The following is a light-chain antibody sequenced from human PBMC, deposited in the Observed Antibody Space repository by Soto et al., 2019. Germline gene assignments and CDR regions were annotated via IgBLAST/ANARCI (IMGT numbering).Light chain of an antibody. V-gene: IGKV1-5*01. CDR1: QSISSW. CDR3: QQYSNWPPYT. Sequence: DIQMTQSPSTLSASVGDRFAITFLASQSISSWLAWYQQKPGKAPKLLIYDASSLESGVPSRFSGSGSGTEFTLTISSLQPDDFAVYHCQQYSNWPPYTFGQGTKVDIK. J-gene: IGKJ2*01. CDR2: DAS.